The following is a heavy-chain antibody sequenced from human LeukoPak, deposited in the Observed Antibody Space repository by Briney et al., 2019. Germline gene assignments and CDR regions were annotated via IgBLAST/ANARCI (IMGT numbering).Heavy chain of an antibody. D-gene: IGHD3-10*01. CDR2: IYYSGST. Sequence: SETLSLTCTVSGGSISSYYWSWIRQPPGKGLEWIGYIYYSGSTNYNPSLKSRVTISVDTSKNQFSLKLSSVTAADTAVYYCARAENYYGSGSYNDYWGQGTLVTVSP. V-gene: IGHV4-59*01. CDR1: GGSISSYY. CDR3: ARAENYYGSGSYNDY. J-gene: IGHJ4*02.